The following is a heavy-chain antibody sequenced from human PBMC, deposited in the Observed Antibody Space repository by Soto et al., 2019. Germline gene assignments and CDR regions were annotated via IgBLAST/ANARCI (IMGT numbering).Heavy chain of an antibody. J-gene: IGHJ4*02. D-gene: IGHD3-3*02. CDR3: ARDNLAFQGAFDL. CDR2: ITGTSAFT. Sequence: WGSLRLSCAASGFVFSDFQFNWVRQAPGGGLEWLSSITGTSAFTEYAESIEGRFTISSDNPNKLLFLHMDNLRPEDTAVYYCARDNLAFQGAFDLWGQGTLVTVSS. V-gene: IGHV3-21*01. CDR1: GFVFSDFQ.